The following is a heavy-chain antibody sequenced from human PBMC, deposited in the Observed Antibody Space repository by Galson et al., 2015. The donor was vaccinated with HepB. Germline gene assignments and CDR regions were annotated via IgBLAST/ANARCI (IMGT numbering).Heavy chain of an antibody. CDR1: GGTFSSYA. D-gene: IGHD3-10*01. Sequence: SVKVSCKASGGTFSSYAISWERQAPGQGLEWMGGIIPIFGTANYAQKFQGRVTITADESTSTAYMELSSLRSEDTAVYYCARVCSLGPYGSGSYWCQTSRNGAFEIWGQGTMVTVSS. CDR3: ARVCSLGPYGSGSYWCQTSRNGAFEI. CDR2: IIPIFGTA. V-gene: IGHV1-69*13. J-gene: IGHJ3*02.